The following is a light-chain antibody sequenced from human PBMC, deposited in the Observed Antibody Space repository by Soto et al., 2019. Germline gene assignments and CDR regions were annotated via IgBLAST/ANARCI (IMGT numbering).Light chain of an antibody. CDR2: KAS. CDR3: RHYNTYSPPYT. Sequence: DIQMTQSPYTLSASVGDRVTITCRASQRISYWLAWYQQKPGKAPNLLIYKASSLESGVPSRFSGSGSGTEFTLTISSLQPDDCATYYCRHYNTYSPPYTFGQGTKLDIK. V-gene: IGKV1-5*03. CDR1: QRISYW. J-gene: IGKJ2*01.